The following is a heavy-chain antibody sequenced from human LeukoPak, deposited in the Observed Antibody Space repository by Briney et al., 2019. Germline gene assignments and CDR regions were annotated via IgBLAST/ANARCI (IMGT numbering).Heavy chain of an antibody. V-gene: IGHV3-49*04. CDR3: TREGRSTITSY. CDR2: IRSKAQGGTT. J-gene: IGHJ4*02. D-gene: IGHD1-1*01. CDR1: GFTFGDYA. Sequence: LTGQSLRLSCTVSGFTFGDYAMSWVRQAPGKGLEWVGLIRSKAQGGTTEYAASVKGRFTISRDDSKSIAYLQMNSLKTEDTAVYYCTREGRSTITSYWGQGTLVTVSS.